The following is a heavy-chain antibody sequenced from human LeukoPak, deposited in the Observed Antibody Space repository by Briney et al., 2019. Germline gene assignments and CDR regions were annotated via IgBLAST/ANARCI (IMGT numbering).Heavy chain of an antibody. CDR3: AKDKQLGSVEGIFDY. CDR1: GFTFSSYS. V-gene: IGHV3-30*02. J-gene: IGHJ4*02. Sequence: GGSLRLSCAASGFTFSSYSMNWVRQAPGKGLEWVAFIQYDGSNKYYADSVKGRFTISRDNSKNMLYLQMNSLRVEDTAVYFCAKDKQLGSVEGIFDYWGQGTLVTVSS. CDR2: IQYDGSNK. D-gene: IGHD6-13*01.